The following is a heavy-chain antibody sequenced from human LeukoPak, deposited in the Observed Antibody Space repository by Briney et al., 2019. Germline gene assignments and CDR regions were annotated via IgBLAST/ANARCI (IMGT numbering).Heavy chain of an antibody. CDR2: IKEDGSDK. J-gene: IGHJ4*02. Sequence: PGGSLRLSCASSGFTFSSSWMSWVRQAPGKGLEWVANIKEDGSDKNYVDSVKGRFTISRDNAKNSLYLQMNGLRDEDTAVYYCARYMNWFDGFDYWGQGTLVTVSS. CDR3: ARYMNWFDGFDY. CDR1: GFTFSSSW. D-gene: IGHD3-9*01. V-gene: IGHV3-7*04.